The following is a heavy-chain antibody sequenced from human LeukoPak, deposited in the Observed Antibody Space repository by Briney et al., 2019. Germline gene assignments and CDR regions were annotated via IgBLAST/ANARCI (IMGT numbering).Heavy chain of an antibody. CDR1: GFTFSSYA. J-gene: IGHJ4*02. Sequence: GGSLRLSCSASGFTFSSYAMHWVRQAPGKGLEYVSAISSNGGSTNYADSVKGRFTISRDNSKNTLYLQMSSLRAEDTAVYYCVKDRYSNYLTPSYDYWGQGTLVTVSS. CDR2: ISSNGGST. CDR3: VKDRYSNYLTPSYDY. D-gene: IGHD4-11*01. V-gene: IGHV3-64D*06.